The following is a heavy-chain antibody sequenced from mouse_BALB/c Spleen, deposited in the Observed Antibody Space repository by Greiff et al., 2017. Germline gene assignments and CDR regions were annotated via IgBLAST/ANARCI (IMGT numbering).Heavy chain of an antibody. V-gene: IGHV1S56*01. D-gene: IGHD2-14*01. CDR3: AVRNWAMDY. CDR1: GYTFTSYY. Sequence: VQLQQSGPELVKPGASVRISCKASGYTFTSYYIHWVKQRPGQGLEWIGWIYPGNVNTKYNEKFKGKATLTADKSSSTAYMQLSSLTSEDSAVYFCAVRNWAMDYWGQGTSVTVSS. J-gene: IGHJ4*01. CDR2: IYPGNVNT.